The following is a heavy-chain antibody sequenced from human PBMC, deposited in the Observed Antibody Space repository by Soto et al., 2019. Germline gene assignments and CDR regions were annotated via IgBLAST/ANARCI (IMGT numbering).Heavy chain of an antibody. CDR1: GGTFRRYA. CDR3: ARGYCSGGSCSRPYNWFDP. Sequence: SVKVSCKSSGGTFRRYAISWVRQDPVQVLEWMGGIIPIFGTANYAQKFQGRVTITADKSTSTAYMELSSLRSEDTAVYYCARGYCSGGSCSRPYNWFDPWGQGTLVPVSS. J-gene: IGHJ5*02. D-gene: IGHD2-15*01. CDR2: IIPIFGTA. V-gene: IGHV1-69*06.